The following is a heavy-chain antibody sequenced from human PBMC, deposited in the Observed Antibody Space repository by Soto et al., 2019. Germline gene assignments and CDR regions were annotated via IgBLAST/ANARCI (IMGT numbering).Heavy chain of an antibody. Sequence: QVQLVESGGGVAQPGRSLRLSCAASGFTFRSHGIHWVRQAPGKGLEWVAVIWYDGSNKLYRESVKGRFIISRDNTKNTLDLQMNSLRVEDTAVYYCVRGGDDKVMDVWGQGTTVTVSS. J-gene: IGHJ6*02. CDR2: IWYDGSNK. CDR1: GFTFRSHG. CDR3: VRGGDDKVMDV. D-gene: IGHD3-16*01. V-gene: IGHV3-33*01.